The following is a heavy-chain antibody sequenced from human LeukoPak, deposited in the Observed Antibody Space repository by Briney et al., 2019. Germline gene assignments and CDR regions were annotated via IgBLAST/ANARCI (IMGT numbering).Heavy chain of an antibody. D-gene: IGHD2-15*01. Sequence: SETLSLTCTVSGVSISSYYWSWIRQPPGKGLECIGYIFYSESAYYNPSLKSRVTISVDTSKNQFSLRLSSVTAADTALYYCARRGGSPLGAFDIWGQGRMVTVSS. CDR1: GVSISSYY. CDR2: IFYSESA. V-gene: IGHV4-59*01. CDR3: ARRGGSPLGAFDI. J-gene: IGHJ3*02.